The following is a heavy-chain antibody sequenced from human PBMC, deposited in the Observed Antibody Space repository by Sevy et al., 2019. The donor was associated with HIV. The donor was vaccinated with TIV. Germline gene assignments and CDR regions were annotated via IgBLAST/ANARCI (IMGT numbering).Heavy chain of an antibody. J-gene: IGHJ6*02. CDR2: IKLDGSEK. V-gene: IGHV3-7*03. D-gene: IGHD1-26*01. CDR1: GFTFNRYW. CDR3: ARDCNSATCLWGLDV. Sequence: GGSLRLPCAASGFTFNRYWMSWVRQAPGKGLQWVANIKLDGSEKYYLDSVRGRFTISRDNAKNSLYLQMNSLRAEDTAVYYCARDCNSATCLWGLDVWGLGTTVTVSS.